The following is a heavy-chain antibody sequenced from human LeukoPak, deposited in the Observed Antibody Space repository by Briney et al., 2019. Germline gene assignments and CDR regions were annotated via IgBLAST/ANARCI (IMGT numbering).Heavy chain of an antibody. J-gene: IGHJ5*02. V-gene: IGHV6-1*01. D-gene: IGHD6-6*01. CDR2: TYYRSKWYN. Sequence: NPSQTLSLTCAISGDSVSGNSGGWNWIRQSPSRGLEWLGRTYYRSKWYNDYAVSEKSRITINPDTSKIQFSLRLNSVTPEDTAVYYCARDASREDSSSSGNWFDPWGQGTLVTVSS. CDR3: ARDASREDSSSSGNWFDP. CDR1: GDSVSGNSGG.